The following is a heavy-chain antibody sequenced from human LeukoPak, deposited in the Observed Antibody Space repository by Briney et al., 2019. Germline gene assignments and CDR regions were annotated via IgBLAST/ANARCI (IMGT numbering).Heavy chain of an antibody. CDR3: ARMSGSHIDY. J-gene: IGHJ4*02. CDR1: GFTFSGYG. V-gene: IGHV3-33*01. CDR2: IWFDGSNK. D-gene: IGHD1-26*01. Sequence: GGSLRLSCAASGFTFSGYGMHWVRQAPGKGLEWVAVIWFDGSNKYYADSVKGRFTISRDNSNNTLYLQMNSLRAEDTAVYYCARMSGSHIDYWGQGTLVTVSS.